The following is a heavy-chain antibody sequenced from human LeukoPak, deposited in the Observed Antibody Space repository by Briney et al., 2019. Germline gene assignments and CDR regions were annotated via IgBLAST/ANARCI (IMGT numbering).Heavy chain of an antibody. CDR2: IYYSGST. J-gene: IGHJ4*02. CDR3: ARHNNREYFDY. CDR1: GGSISSYY. V-gene: IGHV4-59*08. D-gene: IGHD2/OR15-2a*01. Sequence: SETLSLTCTVSGGSISSYYWSWIRQPPGKGLEWIGYIYYSGSTNYNPSLKSRVTISVDTSKNQFSLKLSSVTAADTAVYYCARHNNREYFDYWGQGTLVSVSS.